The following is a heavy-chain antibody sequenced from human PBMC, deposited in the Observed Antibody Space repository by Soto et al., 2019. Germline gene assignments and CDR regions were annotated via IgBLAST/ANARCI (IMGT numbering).Heavy chain of an antibody. D-gene: IGHD3-3*01. CDR1: GFTFSSYA. CDR3: AKDMDYDFWSGFDY. V-gene: IGHV3-23*01. CDR2: ISGSGGST. J-gene: IGHJ4*02. Sequence: VGSLRLSCAASGFTFSSYAMSWVRQAPGKGLEWVSAISGSGGSTYYADSVKGRFTISRDNSKNTLYLQMNSLRAEDTAVYYCAKDMDYDFWSGFDYWGQGTLVTVSS.